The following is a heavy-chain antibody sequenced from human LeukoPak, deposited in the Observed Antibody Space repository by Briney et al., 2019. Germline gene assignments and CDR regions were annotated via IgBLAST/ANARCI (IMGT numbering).Heavy chain of an antibody. Sequence: GGSLRLSCAASGFTFSSSAMSWVRQAPGKGLKWVAAISDTGRLSYCADSVKGRFTISRDNSKNTLYLQMNSLRAEDTAVYYCAKTGSTAYFDYWGQGTLVTASS. D-gene: IGHD1-7*01. CDR1: GFTFSSSA. CDR2: ISDTGRLS. CDR3: AKTGSTAYFDY. J-gene: IGHJ4*02. V-gene: IGHV3-23*01.